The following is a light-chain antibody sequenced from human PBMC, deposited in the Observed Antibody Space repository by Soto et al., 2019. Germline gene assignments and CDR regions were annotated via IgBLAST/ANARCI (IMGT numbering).Light chain of an antibody. CDR2: VAS. V-gene: IGKV3-20*01. CDR1: QSVSGNY. J-gene: IGKJ1*01. Sequence: EIVLTQSPGTLSLSPGQRATLSCRASQSVSGNYIAWYQQKPGQAPRLLIYVASSRATGIPDRFSGSGSGTDSTLTIARLEPEDFAVYYCHPYGSSPPWTFGQGTKVHIK. CDR3: HPYGSSPPWT.